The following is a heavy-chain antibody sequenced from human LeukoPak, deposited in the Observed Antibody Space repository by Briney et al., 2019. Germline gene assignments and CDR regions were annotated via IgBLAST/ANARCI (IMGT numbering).Heavy chain of an antibody. D-gene: IGHD4-23*01. J-gene: IGHJ4*02. Sequence: GGSLRLSCAASGFTFSSYAMSWVRQAPGKGLQWVSAISGNGGSTYYADSVKGRFTISRDNSKNTLYPQMNSLRAEDTAVCYCAKAPLRWPFDYWGQGTLVTVSS. V-gene: IGHV3-23*01. CDR3: AKAPLRWPFDY. CDR1: GFTFSSYA. CDR2: ISGNGGST.